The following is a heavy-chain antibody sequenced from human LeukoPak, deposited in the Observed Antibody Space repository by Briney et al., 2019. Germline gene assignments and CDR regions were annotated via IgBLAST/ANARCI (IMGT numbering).Heavy chain of an antibody. CDR1: GFTFSSYA. Sequence: PGGSLRLSCAASGFTFSSYAMHWVRQAPGKGLEYVSAISSDGGSTYYANSVKGRFTISRDNSKNTLYLQMGSLRAEDMAVYYCARTPSGSYVDYWGQGTLVTVSS. V-gene: IGHV3-64*01. D-gene: IGHD1-26*01. CDR2: ISSDGGST. J-gene: IGHJ4*02. CDR3: ARTPSGSYVDY.